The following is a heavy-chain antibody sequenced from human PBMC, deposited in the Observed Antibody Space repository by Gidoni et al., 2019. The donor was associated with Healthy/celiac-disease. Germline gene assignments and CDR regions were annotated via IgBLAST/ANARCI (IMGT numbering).Heavy chain of an antibody. CDR1: GFTFSSYG. V-gene: IGHV3-33*01. D-gene: IGHD2-2*02. Sequence: QVQLVESGGGVVQPGRSLRLSCAASGFTFSSYGLPWVRQAPGKGRGWVAGIWYDGSNKYYADSVKGRFTSSRDNSKNTRYLQMNSLRAEDTAVYYCARDEGVGYCSSTSCYTLPYYMDVWGKGTTVTVSS. J-gene: IGHJ6*03. CDR3: ARDEGVGYCSSTSCYTLPYYMDV. CDR2: IWYDGSNK.